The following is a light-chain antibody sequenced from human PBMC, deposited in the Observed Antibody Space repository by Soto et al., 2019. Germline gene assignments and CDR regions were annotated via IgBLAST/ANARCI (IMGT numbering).Light chain of an antibody. CDR2: SNN. CDR1: SSNIGTNT. CDR3: EAWDASLNVVL. J-gene: IGLJ2*01. Sequence: QSVLTQPPSASGTPRQRVSISSSGSSSNIGTNTVNWYQHLPGSAPKLLIYSNNQRPSGVPDRFSGSKSATSASLAISGLQPDDEADYYGEAWDASLNVVLFGGGTKVTVL. V-gene: IGLV1-44*01.